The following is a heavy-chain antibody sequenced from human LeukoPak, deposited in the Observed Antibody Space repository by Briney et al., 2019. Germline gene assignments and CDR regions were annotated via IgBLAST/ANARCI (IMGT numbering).Heavy chain of an antibody. J-gene: IGHJ3*02. D-gene: IGHD2/OR15-2a*01. CDR3: AKWLLSEELGVFDI. CDR1: GFTFSSYA. Sequence: PGGSLRLSCAASGFTFSSYAMSWVRQAPGMGLEWVSSISGSGETTYYADSVKGRFTLSRDNSKNTLYLQMNSLRTEDTAVYYCAKWLLSEELGVFDIWGQGTMVTVSS. V-gene: IGHV3-23*01. CDR2: ISGSGETT.